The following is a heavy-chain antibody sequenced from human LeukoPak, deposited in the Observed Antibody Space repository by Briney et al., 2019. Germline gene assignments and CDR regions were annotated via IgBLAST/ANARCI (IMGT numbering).Heavy chain of an antibody. V-gene: IGHV3-33*01. CDR2: IWYDGSNK. CDR1: GFTFSSYG. CDR3: ARTYNSSWYFDYYYYYGMDV. D-gene: IGHD6-13*01. J-gene: IGHJ6*02. Sequence: GGSLRLSCAASGFTFSSYGMHWVRQAPGKGLEWVAVIWYDGSNKYYADSVKGRFTISRDNSKNTLYLQMNSLRAEDTAVYYCARTYNSSWYFDYYYYYGMDVWGQGTTVTVSS.